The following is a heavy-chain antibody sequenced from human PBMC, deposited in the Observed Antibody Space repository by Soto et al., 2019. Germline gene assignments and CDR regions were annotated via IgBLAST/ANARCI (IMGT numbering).Heavy chain of an antibody. J-gene: IGHJ6*02. CDR2: ISAYNGNT. D-gene: IGHD2-2*01. CDR1: GYTFTSYG. Sequence: QVQLVQSGAEVKKPGASVKVSCKASGYTFTSYGISWVRQAPGQGLEWMGWISAYNGNTNYAQKLQGRVTMTTDTSTSTAYMELRSLRSDDTAVYYCARGGGDCISTSCYGPHYYYYGMDVWGQGTTVTVSS. CDR3: ARGGGDCISTSCYGPHYYYYGMDV. V-gene: IGHV1-18*01.